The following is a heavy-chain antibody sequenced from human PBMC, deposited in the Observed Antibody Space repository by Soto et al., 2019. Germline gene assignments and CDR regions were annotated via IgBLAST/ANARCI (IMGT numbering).Heavy chain of an antibody. D-gene: IGHD4-17*01. V-gene: IGHV3-21*01. CDR3: ARAPPWNGDYYFDY. CDR1: GFTFSSYS. J-gene: IGHJ4*02. CDR2: ISSSSSYI. Sequence: EVQLVESGGGLVKPGGSLRLSCAASGFTFSSYSMNWVRQAPGKGLEWVSSISSSSSYIYYADSVKGRFTISRDNAKNSLYVQMNSLRAEDTAVYDCARAPPWNGDYYFDYWGQGTLVTVSS.